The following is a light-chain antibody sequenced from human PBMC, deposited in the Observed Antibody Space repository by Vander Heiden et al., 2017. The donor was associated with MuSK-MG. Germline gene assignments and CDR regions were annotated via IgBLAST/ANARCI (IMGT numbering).Light chain of an antibody. V-gene: IGKV3-20*01. CDR1: QSVSSSH. CDR2: GAS. J-gene: IGKJ2*01. CDR3: QQDGSSPLP. Sequence: ETVLTQAPGTLSLSPGERATLFCRASQSVSSSHLAWYQQKPGQAPRLLIYGASSRATGIPDKFSGSGSGTDFTLTISRLEPEDFAVYYCQQDGSSPLPFGQGTKVEIK.